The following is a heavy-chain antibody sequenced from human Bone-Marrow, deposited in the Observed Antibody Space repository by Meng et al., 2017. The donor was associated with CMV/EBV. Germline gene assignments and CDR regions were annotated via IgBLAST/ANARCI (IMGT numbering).Heavy chain of an antibody. CDR3: ARINPESYGYYYYGMDV. V-gene: IGHV2-70*20. CDR1: GFTFSSYAM. J-gene: IGHJ6*02. CDR2: IDWDDDK. D-gene: IGHD3-10*01. Sequence: LRLSCAASGFTFSSYAMHWVRQAPGKGLEWLALIDWDDDKYYSTSLKTRLTISKDTSKNQVVLTMTNMDPVDTATYYCARINPESYGYYYYGMDVWGQGTTVTVSS.